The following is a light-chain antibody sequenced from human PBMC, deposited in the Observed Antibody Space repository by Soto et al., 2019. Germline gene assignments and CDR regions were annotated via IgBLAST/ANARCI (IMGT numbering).Light chain of an antibody. CDR2: SND. CDR3: AAWDDSLTGWM. Sequence: QPVLTQPPSASGTPGQTVTISCSGSTSNMRNNDVYWYQQLPGTAPKLLIYSNDQRPSGVPDRFSGSKSGTSASLAISGLRSEDEADYYCAAWDDSLTGWMFGGGTQLTVL. J-gene: IGLJ3*02. V-gene: IGLV1-47*02. CDR1: TSNMRNND.